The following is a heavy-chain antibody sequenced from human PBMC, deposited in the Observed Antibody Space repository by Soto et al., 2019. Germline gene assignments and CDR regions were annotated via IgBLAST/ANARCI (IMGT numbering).Heavy chain of an antibody. D-gene: IGHD5-12*01. J-gene: IGHJ4*02. Sequence: EVQLLESGGGLAQPGGSVRLSCAASGFSFDEYAMTWVRQAAGKGLEWVSAISGSGDNTYYADSVKGRFTISRDNSKNTLYRQLNSLRAEDTAVYYCAKGYYSGYDLAYFDYWGQGTLVTVSS. CDR3: AKGYYSGYDLAYFDY. CDR1: GFSFDEYA. CDR2: ISGSGDNT. V-gene: IGHV3-23*01.